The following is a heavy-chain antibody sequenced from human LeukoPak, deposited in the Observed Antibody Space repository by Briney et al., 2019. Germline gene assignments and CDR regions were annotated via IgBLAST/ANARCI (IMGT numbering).Heavy chain of an antibody. J-gene: IGHJ4*02. CDR2: IWYDGTNK. D-gene: IGHD5-18*01. Sequence: GGSLRLSCAASGFSFSSYGMHWVRQAPGKRLEWVAVIWYDGTNKYYADSVKGRFTISRDNSKNTLYLQMNSLRAEDTAVYYCARDQRGFSYSKYYFDYWGQGTLVTVSS. CDR3: ARDQRGFSYSKYYFDY. V-gene: IGHV3-33*01. CDR1: GFSFSSYG.